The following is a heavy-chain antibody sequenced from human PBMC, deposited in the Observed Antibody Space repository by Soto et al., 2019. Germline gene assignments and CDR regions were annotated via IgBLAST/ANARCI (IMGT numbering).Heavy chain of an antibody. Sequence: GGSLRLSCAASGFTFSSYEMNWVRQAPGKGLEWVSYISSSGSTIYYADSVKGRFTISRDNAKNSLYLQMNSLRAEDTAVYYCARGRGSTNYDWFDPWGQGTLVTVSS. CDR3: ARGRGSTNYDWFDP. CDR2: ISSSGSTI. CDR1: GFTFSSYE. D-gene: IGHD1-7*01. J-gene: IGHJ5*02. V-gene: IGHV3-48*03.